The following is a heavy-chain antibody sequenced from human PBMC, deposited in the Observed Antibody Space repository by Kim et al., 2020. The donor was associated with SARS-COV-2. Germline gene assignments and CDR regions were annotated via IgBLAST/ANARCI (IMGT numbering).Heavy chain of an antibody. CDR3: ARDSRYDSSGDAFDI. CDR2: ISYDGSNK. Sequence: GGSLRLSCAASGFTFSSYAMHWVRQAPGKGLEWVAVISYDGSNKYYADSVKGRFTISRDNSKNTLYLQMNSLRAEDTAVYYCARDSRYDSSGDAFDIWG. D-gene: IGHD3-22*01. J-gene: IGHJ3*02. CDR1: GFTFSSYA. V-gene: IGHV3-30*04.